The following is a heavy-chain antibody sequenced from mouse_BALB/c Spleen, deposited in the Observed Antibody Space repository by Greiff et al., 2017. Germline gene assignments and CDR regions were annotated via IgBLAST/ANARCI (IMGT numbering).Heavy chain of an antibody. Sequence: VQLQQPGAELVKPGASVKLSCKASGYTFTSYWMHWVKQRPGQGLEWIGEIDPSDSYTNYNQKFKGKATLTVDKSSSTAYMQLSSLTSEDSAVYYCARRERQLGLAYWGQGTLVTVSA. CDR3: ARRERQLGLAY. CDR2: IDPSDSYT. J-gene: IGHJ3*01. CDR1: GYTFTSYW. V-gene: IGHV1-69*02. D-gene: IGHD3-2*01.